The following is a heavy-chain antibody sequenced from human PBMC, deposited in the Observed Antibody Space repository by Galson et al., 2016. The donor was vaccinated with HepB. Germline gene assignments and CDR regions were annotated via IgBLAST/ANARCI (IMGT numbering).Heavy chain of an antibody. Sequence: CAISGDSVSSNSAAWNWIRQSPSRGLEWLGRTYYRSKWYNDYAVSVNSRTTFNPDTSKNQFSLQLNSVTPEDTATYYCARDYYGSGSYYKGYYYYGMDVWGQGTTVTVSS. J-gene: IGHJ6*02. D-gene: IGHD3-10*01. V-gene: IGHV6-1*01. CDR2: TYYRSKWYN. CDR1: GDSVSSNSAA. CDR3: ARDYYGSGSYYKGYYYYGMDV.